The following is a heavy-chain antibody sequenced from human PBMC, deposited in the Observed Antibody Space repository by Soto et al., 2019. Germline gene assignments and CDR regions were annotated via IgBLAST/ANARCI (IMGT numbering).Heavy chain of an antibody. J-gene: IGHJ3*01. CDR1: GFTFSYYW. V-gene: IGHV3-74*01. CDR3: SRGDLGAVDL. D-gene: IGHD3-16*01. Sequence: EVQLVESGGGLVRPGGSLRLSCAASGFTFSYYWMHWVRQAPGKGLVWVSRIHSDGSSTTYADFVKGRFIISRDNARNTADLQMNSVRVEDTAVEYCSRGDLGAVDLWGHVTVVTVSS. CDR2: IHSDGSST.